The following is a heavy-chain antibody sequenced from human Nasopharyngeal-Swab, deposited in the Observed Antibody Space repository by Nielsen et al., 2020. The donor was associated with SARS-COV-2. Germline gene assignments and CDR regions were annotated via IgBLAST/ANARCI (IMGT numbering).Heavy chain of an antibody. CDR3: ARDTCNNNWYACYDYGMDV. D-gene: IGHD1-1*01. J-gene: IGHJ6*02. Sequence: GGSLRLSCVASGVIFSKYWMHWVRQAPGKGLVWVSRVNQDGSRTDYADSVRGRFTISRDNSKNTLYLQMNSLRVEDTAVYYCARDTCNNNWYACYDYGMDVWGQGTTVTVSS. CDR1: GVIFSKYW. V-gene: IGHV3-74*01. CDR2: VNQDGSRT.